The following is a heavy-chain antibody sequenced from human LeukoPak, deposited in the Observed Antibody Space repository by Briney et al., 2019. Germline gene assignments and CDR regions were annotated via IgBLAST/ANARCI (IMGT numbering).Heavy chain of an antibody. CDR2: IKPNSGGT. J-gene: IGHJ4*02. CDR3: ASRYDYGDYVQPLDY. V-gene: IGHV1-2*02. Sequence: ASVKVSCKASGSSFTVYYTHWVRLAPGQGLEWMGWIKPNSGGTNYAQKFQGRVTMTRDTSISTAYMELSRLRSDDTAAYSCASRYDYGDYVQPLDYWGQGTLVTVSS. D-gene: IGHD4-17*01. CDR1: GSSFTVYY.